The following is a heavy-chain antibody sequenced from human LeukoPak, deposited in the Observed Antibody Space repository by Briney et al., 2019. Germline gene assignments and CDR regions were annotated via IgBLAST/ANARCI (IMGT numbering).Heavy chain of an antibody. Sequence: GGSLRFSCAASGFTFSNHWMNWVRQAPGKGLECVANIKQDGSEKYYVDSVKGRFTISRDNAKNSLYLQMNSLKAEDTAVYYCAKGRGVDYWGQGTLVTVSS. D-gene: IGHD3-10*01. J-gene: IGHJ4*02. V-gene: IGHV3-7*01. CDR1: GFTFSNHW. CDR2: IKQDGSEK. CDR3: AKGRGVDY.